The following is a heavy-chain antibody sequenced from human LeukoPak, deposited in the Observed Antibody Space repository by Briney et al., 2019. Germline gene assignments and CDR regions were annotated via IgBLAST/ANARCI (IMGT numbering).Heavy chain of an antibody. CDR3: ARSGQSGLRFLEWLAPAGHWFDP. Sequence: ASVKVSCKASGYTFTSYDINWVRQATGQGLEWMGWMNPNSGNTGYAQKFQGRVTMTRNTSISTAYMELSSLRSEDTAVYCCARSGQSGLRFLEWLAPAGHWFDPWGQGTLVTVSS. CDR2: MNPNSGNT. CDR1: GYTFTSYD. V-gene: IGHV1-8*01. J-gene: IGHJ5*02. D-gene: IGHD3-3*01.